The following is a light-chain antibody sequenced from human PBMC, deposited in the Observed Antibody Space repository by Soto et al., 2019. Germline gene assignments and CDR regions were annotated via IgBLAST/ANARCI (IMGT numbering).Light chain of an antibody. CDR3: QQYDSIPYT. Sequence: DIQMTQSPSTLSASVRDRVTITCRASQTITSWLAWYQQRPGKAPRLLIYKASTLESGVPSRFSGSGSGTEFTLTISTLQPDDFATYYCQQYDSIPYTFGQGTKLDIK. CDR2: KAS. V-gene: IGKV1-5*03. J-gene: IGKJ2*01. CDR1: QTITSW.